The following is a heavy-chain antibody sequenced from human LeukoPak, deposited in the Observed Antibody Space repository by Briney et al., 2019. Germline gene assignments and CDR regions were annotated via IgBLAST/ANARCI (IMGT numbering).Heavy chain of an antibody. CDR1: GYTFTSYG. D-gene: IGHD6-13*01. CDR3: ARDFGAADYYYMDV. CDR2: ISAYNGNT. V-gene: IGHV1-18*01. J-gene: IGHJ6*03. Sequence: GASVKVSCKASGYTFTSYGISWVRQAPGQGLEWMGWISAYNGNTNYAQKLQGRVTMTTDTSTSTAYMELRSLRSDDTAVYYCARDFGAADYYYMDVWGKGTTVTVSS.